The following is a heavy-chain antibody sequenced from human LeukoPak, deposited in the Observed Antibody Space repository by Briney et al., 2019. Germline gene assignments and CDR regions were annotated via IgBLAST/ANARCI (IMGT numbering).Heavy chain of an antibody. CDR2: IRYDESTK. J-gene: IGHJ4*02. CDR3: AKGPTADYFDY. V-gene: IGHV3-30*02. Sequence: GGSLRLSCAASGFTFSSYGMHWVRQAPGKGLEWVAFIRYDESTKFYADSVKGRFTISRDNSKTTLYLQMNSLRAEDTAVYYCAKGPTADYFDYWGQGTLVTVSS. CDR1: GFTFSSYG.